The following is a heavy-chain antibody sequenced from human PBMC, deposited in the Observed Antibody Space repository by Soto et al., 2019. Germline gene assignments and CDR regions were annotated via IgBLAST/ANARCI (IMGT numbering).Heavy chain of an antibody. CDR3: AREQGDYYDSSGYYDY. CDR2: ISYDGSNK. J-gene: IGHJ4*02. D-gene: IGHD3-22*01. V-gene: IGHV3-30-3*01. CDR1: GFTFSSYA. Sequence: QVQLVESGGGVVQPGRSLRLSCAASGFTFSSYAMHWVRQAPGKGLEWVAVISYDGSNKYYADSVKGRFTISRDNSKNTLYLQMNSLRAEDTAVYYCAREQGDYYDSSGYYDYWGQGTLVTVSS.